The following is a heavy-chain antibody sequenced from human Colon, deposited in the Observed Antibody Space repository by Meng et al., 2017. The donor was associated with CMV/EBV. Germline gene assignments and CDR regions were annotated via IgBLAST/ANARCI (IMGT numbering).Heavy chain of an antibody. CDR1: GFTFSSYE. CDR2: ISSGSTI. CDR3: ARDWTRGYCTNGVCYTIYYYGMDV. J-gene: IGHJ6*02. V-gene: IGHV3-48*03. Sequence: GESLKISCAASGFTFSSYEMNWVRQAPGKGLEWVSYISSGSTIYYADSVKGRFTISRDNAKNSLYLQMNSLRAEDTAVYYCARDWTRGYCTNGVCYTIYYYGMDVWGQGTTVTVSS. D-gene: IGHD2-8*01.